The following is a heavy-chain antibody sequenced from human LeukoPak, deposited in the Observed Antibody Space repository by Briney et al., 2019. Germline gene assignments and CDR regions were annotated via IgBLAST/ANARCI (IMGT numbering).Heavy chain of an antibody. J-gene: IGHJ6*02. CDR2: IDQDGSEK. CDR1: GFTFSSYW. D-gene: IGHD6-19*01. Sequence: GGSLRLSCAASGFTFSSYWMSWVRQVPGKGLEWVANIDQDGSEKYYVDSVKGRFTISGDNAKNSLYLQMNSLRAEDTAVYYCARGPRPAAQWLVPNYYYYGMDVWGQGTTVTVSS. V-gene: IGHV3-7*01. CDR3: ARGPRPAAQWLVPNYYYYGMDV.